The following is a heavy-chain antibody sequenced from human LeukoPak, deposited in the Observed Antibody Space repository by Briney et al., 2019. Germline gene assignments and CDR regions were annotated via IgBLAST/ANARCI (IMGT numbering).Heavy chain of an antibody. V-gene: IGHV3-21*01. CDR3: ARGDELDAFDI. CDR1: GFTFSSYA. Sequence: GGSLRLSCAASGFTFSSYAMSWVRQAPGKGLEWVSSISTSSSYIYYADSVKGRFTISRDNAKNSLYLQMNSLRAEDTAVYYCARGDELDAFDIWGQGTMVTVSS. D-gene: IGHD3-10*01. J-gene: IGHJ3*02. CDR2: ISTSSSYI.